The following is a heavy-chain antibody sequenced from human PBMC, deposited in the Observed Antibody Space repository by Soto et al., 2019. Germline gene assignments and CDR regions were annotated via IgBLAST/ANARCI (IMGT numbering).Heavy chain of an antibody. Sequence: ASVKVSCKASGYTFTGHYIHWVRQAPGQGLEWMGWINPNTGGTNYAQNFQGWITMTRDTSITTAYMELTRLRSDDSAVYYCARENCSGGRCYAAYMDVWGKGTTVTVS. J-gene: IGHJ6*03. CDR3: ARENCSGGRCYAAYMDV. CDR2: INPNTGGT. D-gene: IGHD2-15*01. CDR1: GYTFTGHY. V-gene: IGHV1-2*04.